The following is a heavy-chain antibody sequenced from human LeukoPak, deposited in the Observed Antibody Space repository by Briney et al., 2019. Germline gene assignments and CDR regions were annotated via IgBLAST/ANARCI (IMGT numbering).Heavy chain of an antibody. V-gene: IGHV1-2*06. J-gene: IGHJ4*02. Sequence: HGASVKVSCKASGYTFTSYYMHWVRQAPGQGLEWMGRINPNSGGTNYAQKFPGRVTMTRDTSISTAYMELSRLRSDDTAVYYCARGENLEWLLSIDYWGQGTLVTVSS. CDR3: ARGENLEWLLSIDY. D-gene: IGHD3-3*01. CDR1: GYTFTSYY. CDR2: INPNSGGT.